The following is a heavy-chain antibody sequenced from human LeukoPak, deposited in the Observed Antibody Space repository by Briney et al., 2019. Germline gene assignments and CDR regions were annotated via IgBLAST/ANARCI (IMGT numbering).Heavy chain of an antibody. Sequence: GGSLRLSCAASGFTVTTYAMCWVRQAPGKGLEWVSAISSGGSTYYADSVKGRFTISRDNSKNTLYLQMHSLRAEDTAVYYCAKWDTSMVDAFDIWGQGTMVTVSS. CDR2: ISSGGST. CDR1: GFTVTTYA. J-gene: IGHJ3*02. CDR3: AKWDTSMVDAFDI. D-gene: IGHD5-18*01. V-gene: IGHV3-23*01.